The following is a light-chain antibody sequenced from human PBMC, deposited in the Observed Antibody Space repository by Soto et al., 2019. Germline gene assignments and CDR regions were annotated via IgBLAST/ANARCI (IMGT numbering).Light chain of an antibody. CDR3: QQYGGSPNT. CDR2: GAS. V-gene: IGKV3-20*01. CDR1: QSVSSSY. J-gene: IGKJ2*01. Sequence: EIVLTQSPGTLSLSPGERATLSCRASQSVSSSYLAWYQQKPGQAPRLLIYGASSRATGIPDRFSGSGSGTHFTLTISRLEPEDFAVYYCQQYGGSPNTFGQGTKLEIK.